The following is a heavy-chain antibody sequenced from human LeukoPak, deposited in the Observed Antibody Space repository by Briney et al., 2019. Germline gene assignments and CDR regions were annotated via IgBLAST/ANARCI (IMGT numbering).Heavy chain of an antibody. CDR1: GFTFSDYY. Sequence: PGGSLRLSCAASGFTFSDYYMSWIRQAPGKGLEWISYISTRGTTIYYADPVRGRFTISRDNANNSLFLQMNSLRAEDTAVYYCATVQFLEWLPDWGQGILVTVSP. V-gene: IGHV3-11*04. CDR3: ATVQFLEWLPD. D-gene: IGHD3-3*01. CDR2: ISTRGTTI. J-gene: IGHJ4*02.